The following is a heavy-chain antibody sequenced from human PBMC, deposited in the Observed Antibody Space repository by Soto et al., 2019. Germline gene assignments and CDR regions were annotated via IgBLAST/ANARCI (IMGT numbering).Heavy chain of an antibody. V-gene: IGHV3-30*18. D-gene: IGHD2-2*01. Sequence: GGSLRLSCAASGFTFSSYGMHWVRQAPGKGLEWVAVISYDGSNKYYADSVKGRFTISRDNSKNTLYLQMNSLRAEDTAVYYCAKDDIVVVPAAINGGMDVWGQGTTVTVSS. J-gene: IGHJ6*02. CDR3: AKDDIVVVPAAINGGMDV. CDR1: GFTFSSYG. CDR2: ISYDGSNK.